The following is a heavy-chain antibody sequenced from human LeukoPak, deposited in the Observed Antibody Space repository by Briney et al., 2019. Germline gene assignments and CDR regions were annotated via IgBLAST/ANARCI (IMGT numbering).Heavy chain of an antibody. CDR1: GFTFSSYG. D-gene: IGHD4-23*01. CDR3: AKTYGGNPFFDY. Sequence: GGSLRLSCAASGFTFSSYGMHWVRQAPGKGLEWVAFIRYDGSNKYYADSVKGRFTISRDNSKNTLYLQMNSLKAEDTAVYYCAKTYGGNPFFDYWGQGTLVTVSS. J-gene: IGHJ4*02. CDR2: IRYDGSNK. V-gene: IGHV3-30*02.